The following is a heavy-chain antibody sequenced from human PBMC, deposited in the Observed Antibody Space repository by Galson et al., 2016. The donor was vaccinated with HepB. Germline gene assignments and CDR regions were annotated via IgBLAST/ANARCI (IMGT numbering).Heavy chain of an antibody. CDR3: AREFSEIKVPGWGLYDTYYYGVDV. V-gene: IGHV4-61*08. J-gene: IGHJ6*02. Sequence: SETLSLTCTVSGDSLNNDVSYYTWIRQPPVRGLEWIGDISFSGNTNYNPSLQSRLTFSVDTSKNQFSLRLRSVTAADTALYFCAREFSEIKVPGWGLYDTYYYGVDVWGQGITVIVSS. CDR1: GDSLNNDVSY. D-gene: IGHD2-2*01. CDR2: ISFSGNT.